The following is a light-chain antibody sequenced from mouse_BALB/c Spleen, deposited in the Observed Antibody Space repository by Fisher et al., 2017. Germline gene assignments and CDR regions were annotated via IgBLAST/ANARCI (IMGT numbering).Light chain of an antibody. CDR3: SQSTHVPLT. Sequence: DIVLTQTTLTLSVTIGQPASISCKSSQSLLDSDGKTYLNWLLQRPGQSPKRLIYLVSKLDSGVPDRFTGSGSGTDFTLKISRVEAEDLGVYFCSQSTHVPLTFGSGTKLEIK. V-gene: IGKV1-135*01. J-gene: IGKJ4*01. CDR1: QSLLDSDGKTY. CDR2: LVS.